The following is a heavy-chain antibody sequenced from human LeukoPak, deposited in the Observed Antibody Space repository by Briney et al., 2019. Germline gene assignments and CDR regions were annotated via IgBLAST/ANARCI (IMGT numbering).Heavy chain of an antibody. Sequence: GGSLRLTCAASGFSFSSYSMNWVRQPPGKGLEWVSSIYSSSSYIYYADPGRGRFTSSRDNAKNSLYLQMNSLRAEDTAVYSCARDRKFGVVRKGYDFDYWGQGTMVTVSS. D-gene: IGHD3-3*01. J-gene: IGHJ4*02. CDR1: GFSFSSYS. CDR2: IYSSSSYI. CDR3: ARDRKFGVVRKGYDFDY. V-gene: IGHV3-21*01.